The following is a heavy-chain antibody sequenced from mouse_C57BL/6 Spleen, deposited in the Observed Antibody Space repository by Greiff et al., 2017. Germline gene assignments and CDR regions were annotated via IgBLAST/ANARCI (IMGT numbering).Heavy chain of an antibody. J-gene: IGHJ2*01. V-gene: IGHV1-42*01. CDR2: INPSTGGT. Sequence: EVKLVESGPELVKPGASVKISCKASGYSFTGYYMNWVKQSPEKSLEWIGEINPSTGGTTYNQKFKAKATLTVDKSSSTAYMQLKSLTSEDSAVYYCARVGYFDYWGQGTTLTVSS. CDR1: GYSFTGYY. CDR3: ARVGYFDY.